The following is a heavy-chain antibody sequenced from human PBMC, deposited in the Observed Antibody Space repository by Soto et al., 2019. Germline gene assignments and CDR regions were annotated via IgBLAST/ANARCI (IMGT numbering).Heavy chain of an antibody. CDR1: GFTFRIYS. Sequence: GGSLRLSCAASGFTFRIYSMNWVRQAPGKGLEWISYMTSDTKTIKYADSVKGRFTITRDNDKNSVYLQMTSLRDEDTAGYYCARSVEGHFDYWGQGTLVTVSS. D-gene: IGHD6-19*01. V-gene: IGHV3-48*02. CDR2: MTSDTKTI. J-gene: IGHJ4*02. CDR3: ARSVEGHFDY.